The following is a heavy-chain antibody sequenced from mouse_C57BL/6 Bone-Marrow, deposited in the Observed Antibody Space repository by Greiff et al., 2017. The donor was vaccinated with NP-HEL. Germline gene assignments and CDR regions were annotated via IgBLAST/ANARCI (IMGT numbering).Heavy chain of an antibody. Sequence: EVKVVESGGGLVKPGGSLKLSCAASGFTFSDYGMHWVRQAPEKGLEWVAYISSGSSTIYYADTVKGRFTISRDNAKNTLFLQMTSLRSEDTAMYYCARPGYDGGGLYYFDYWGQGTTRTVSS. CDR1: GFTFSDYG. V-gene: IGHV5-17*01. D-gene: IGHD2-2*01. CDR3: ARPGYDGGGLYYFDY. CDR2: ISSGSSTI. J-gene: IGHJ2*01.